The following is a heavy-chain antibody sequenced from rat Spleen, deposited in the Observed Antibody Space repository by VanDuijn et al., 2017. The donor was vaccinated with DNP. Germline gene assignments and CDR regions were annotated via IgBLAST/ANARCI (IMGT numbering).Heavy chain of an antibody. CDR3: TTFITTLDY. J-gene: IGHJ2*01. Sequence: EVQLVESGGGLVQPGRSLKISCVASGFTFSKSAMAWVRQAPKKGLEWVATITSGGTNTYYPDSVKGRFTISRNNARSTLYLQMNSLRSEDTATYYCTTFITTLDYWGQGVMVTVSS. D-gene: IGHD1-10*01. CDR2: ITSGGTNT. V-gene: IGHV5-29*01. CDR1: GFTFSKSA.